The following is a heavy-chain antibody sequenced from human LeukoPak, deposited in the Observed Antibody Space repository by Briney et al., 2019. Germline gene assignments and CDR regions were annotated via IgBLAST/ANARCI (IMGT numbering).Heavy chain of an antibody. CDR1: GYTFTSYG. D-gene: IGHD4-17*01. CDR3: ARVLDYGDYGGTFGY. V-gene: IGHV1-18*01. J-gene: IGHJ4*02. CDR2: ISAYNGNT. Sequence: ASVTVSCKASGYTFTSYGISWVRQAPGQGLEWMGWISAYNGNTNYAQKLQGRVTMTTDTSTSTAYMELRGLRSDDTAVYYCARVLDYGDYGGTFGYWGQGTLVTVSS.